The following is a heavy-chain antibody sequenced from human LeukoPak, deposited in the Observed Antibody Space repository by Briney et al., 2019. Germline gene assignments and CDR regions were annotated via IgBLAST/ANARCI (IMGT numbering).Heavy chain of an antibody. V-gene: IGHV3-23*01. J-gene: IGHJ4*02. CDR1: GFTFSSYA. Sequence: GGSLRLSCAASGFTFSSYAMSWVRQAPGKGLEWVSTLSGSGGNTYYADSVKDPVTLSRDNSKNTLYLKMNSLRAEDTAVYHCAKGSYYYDSADYFDYWGQGTLVTVSS. CDR3: AKGSYYYDSADYFDY. D-gene: IGHD3-22*01. CDR2: LSGSGGNT.